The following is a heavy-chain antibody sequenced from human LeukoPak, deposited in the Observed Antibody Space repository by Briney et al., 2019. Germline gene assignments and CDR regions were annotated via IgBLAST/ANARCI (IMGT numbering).Heavy chain of an antibody. J-gene: IGHJ5*02. V-gene: IGHV3-30-3*01. CDR1: GFTFSSYA. CDR3: AREVASTYNWFDP. CDR2: ISYDGSNK. D-gene: IGHD5/OR15-5a*01. Sequence: GRSLRLSCAASGFTFSSYAMHWVRQAPGKGLEWVAVISYDGSNKYYADSVKGRFTISRDNSKNTLYLQMNSLRAEDTAVYYCAREVASTYNWFDPWGQGTLVTVSS.